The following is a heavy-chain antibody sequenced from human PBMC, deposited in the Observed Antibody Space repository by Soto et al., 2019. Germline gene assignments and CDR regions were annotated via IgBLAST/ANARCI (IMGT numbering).Heavy chain of an antibody. CDR2: ISSDGSNK. CDR1: GFTFSGYA. CDR3: ARDPQRGYSAFGGPFDY. D-gene: IGHD5-12*01. J-gene: IGHJ4*02. Sequence: GGSLRLSCAASGFTFSGYAMNWVRQAPGKGLEWVALISSDGSNKYYEDSVKGRFTISRDNSKNTMYLQMSSLRIEDTAVYFCARDPQRGYSAFGGPFDYWGQGTLVTV. V-gene: IGHV3-30-3*01.